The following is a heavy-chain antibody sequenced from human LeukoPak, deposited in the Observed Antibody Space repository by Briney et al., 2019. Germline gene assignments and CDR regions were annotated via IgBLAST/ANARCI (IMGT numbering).Heavy chain of an antibody. D-gene: IGHD2-2*01. CDR1: GDSVSSNSVT. V-gene: IGHV6-1*01. CDR2: TYYKSTWYN. J-gene: IGHJ5*02. Sequence: SQTLSLTCAISGDSVSSNSVTWNWIRQPPSRGLEWLGRTYYKSTWYNDYAVSVRGRITVNPDTSKNQFSLHLNSVTPEDTAVYYCARRLTQYDCFDPWGQGILVTVSS. CDR3: ARRLTQYDCFDP.